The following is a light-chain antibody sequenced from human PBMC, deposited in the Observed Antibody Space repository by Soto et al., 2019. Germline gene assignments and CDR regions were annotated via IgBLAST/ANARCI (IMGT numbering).Light chain of an antibody. CDR2: GAS. V-gene: IGKV3-15*01. J-gene: IGKJ4*01. Sequence: EIVMPQSTAPLSVSPGERATLSCRASQSVSSNLAWYQQKPGQAPRLLIYGASTRATGIPARFSGSGSGTEFTLTISSLQSEDFAVYYCQQYNNGPPLTFGGGTKVDIK. CDR1: QSVSSN. CDR3: QQYNNGPPLT.